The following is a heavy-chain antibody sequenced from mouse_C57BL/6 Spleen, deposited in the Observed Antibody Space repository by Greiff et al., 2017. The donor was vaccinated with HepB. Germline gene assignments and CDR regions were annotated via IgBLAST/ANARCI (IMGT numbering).Heavy chain of an antibody. V-gene: IGHV5-4*03. CDR1: GFTFSSYA. CDR3: SRGGAYYSNYVEYFDV. D-gene: IGHD2-5*01. Sequence: DVMLVESGGGLVKPGGSLKLSCAASGFTFSSYAMSWVRQTPEKRLEWVATISDGGSYTYYPDNVKGRFTISRDNAKNNLYLQMSHLKSEDTAMYYCSRGGAYYSNYVEYFDVWGTGTTVTVSS. CDR2: ISDGGSYT. J-gene: IGHJ1*03.